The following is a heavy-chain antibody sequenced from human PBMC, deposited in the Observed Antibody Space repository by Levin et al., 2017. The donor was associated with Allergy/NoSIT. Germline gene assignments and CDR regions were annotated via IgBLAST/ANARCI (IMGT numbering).Heavy chain of an antibody. V-gene: IGHV3-53*01. Sequence: LSLTCAASGFTVSSNYMSWVRQAPGKGLEWVSVIYSGGSTYYVDSVKGRFTIPRDNSKNTLYLQMNSLRAEDTAVYYCAAYSANSDYWGQGTLVTVSS. CDR2: IYSGGST. J-gene: IGHJ4*02. CDR1: GFTVSSNY. CDR3: AAYSANSDY. D-gene: IGHD6-13*01.